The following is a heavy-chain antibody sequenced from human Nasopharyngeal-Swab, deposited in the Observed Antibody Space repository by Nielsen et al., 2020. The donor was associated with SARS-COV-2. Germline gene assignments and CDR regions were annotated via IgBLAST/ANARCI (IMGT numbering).Heavy chain of an antibody. J-gene: IGHJ6*03. CDR1: GFTFSSYW. V-gene: IGHV3-7*01. CDR3: ARGDIVVVPAAILYCYYYMDV. D-gene: IGHD2-2*02. CDR2: IKQDGSEK. Sequence: GESLKISCAASGFTFSSYWMSWVRQAPGKGLEWVANIKQDGSEKYYVDSVKGRFTISRDNAKNSLYLQMNSLRAEDTAVYYCARGDIVVVPAAILYCYYYMDVWGKGTTVTVSS.